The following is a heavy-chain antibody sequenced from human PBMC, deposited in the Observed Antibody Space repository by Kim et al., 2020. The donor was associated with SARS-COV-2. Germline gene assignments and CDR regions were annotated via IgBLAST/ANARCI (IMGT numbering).Heavy chain of an antibody. V-gene: IGHV1-69*13. CDR1: GGTFSSYA. CDR3: ARDTYYYDSSGFWYFDY. Sequence: SVKVSCKASGGTFSSYAISWVRQAPGQGLEWMGGIIPIFGTANYAQKFQVRVTITADESTSTAYMELSSLRSEDTAVYYCARDTYYYDSSGFWYFDYWGQGTLVTVSS. D-gene: IGHD3-22*01. J-gene: IGHJ4*02. CDR2: IIPIFGTA.